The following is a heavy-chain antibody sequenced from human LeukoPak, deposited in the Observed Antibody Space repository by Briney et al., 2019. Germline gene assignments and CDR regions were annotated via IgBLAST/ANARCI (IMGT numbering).Heavy chain of an antibody. V-gene: IGHV4-4*02. D-gene: IGHD5-12*01. CDR1: GGSISSSNW. CDR3: ARASGATLGYAFDI. Sequence: PSETLSLTCAVSGGSISSSNWWSWVRQPPGKGLEWIGEIYHSGSTNYNPSLKSRVTVSVDKSKNQFSLKLSSVTAADTAVYYCARASGATLGYAFDIWGQGTMVTVSS. CDR2: IYHSGST. J-gene: IGHJ3*02.